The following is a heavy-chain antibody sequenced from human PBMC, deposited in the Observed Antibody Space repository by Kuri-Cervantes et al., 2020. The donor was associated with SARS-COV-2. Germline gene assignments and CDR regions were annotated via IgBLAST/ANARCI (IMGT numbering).Heavy chain of an antibody. CDR3: ARRYTDVLGFLEWPGKTQYYYYIDV. CDR2: IKEDGSGR. V-gene: IGHV3-7*03. D-gene: IGHD3-3*01. CDR1: GFIFSNFW. Sequence: GGSLRLSCAASGFIFSNFWMNWVRQAPGKGLEWVAKIKEDGSGRYYVDSVKGRFTISRDNAKNTLYLQMNSLRAEDTAVYYCARRYTDVLGFLEWPGKTQYYYYIDVWGKGTTVTVSS. J-gene: IGHJ6*03.